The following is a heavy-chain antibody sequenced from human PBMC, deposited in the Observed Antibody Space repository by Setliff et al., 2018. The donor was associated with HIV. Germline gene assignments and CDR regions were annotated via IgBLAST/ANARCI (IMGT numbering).Heavy chain of an antibody. Sequence: SETLSLTCAVHGGPFSDHYWNWIRQPPGKGLEWIAEIHHTGYMNYNPSLKSRVTISRDTSTNQFSLKASSVTAADTAIYYCAAFFVTPLTTQDFWGQGTLVTVSS. CDR3: AAFFVTPLTTQDF. J-gene: IGHJ4*02. V-gene: IGHV4-34*01. CDR2: IHHTGYM. D-gene: IGHD4-17*01. CDR1: GGPFSDHY.